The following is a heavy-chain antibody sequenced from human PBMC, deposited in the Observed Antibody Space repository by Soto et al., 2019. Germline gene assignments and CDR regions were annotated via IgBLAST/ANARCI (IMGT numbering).Heavy chain of an antibody. V-gene: IGHV1-18*01. J-gene: IGHJ4*02. CDR3: ARDFAKSSSWPYYFDY. CDR2: ISAYSGST. Sequence: QVQLVQSGAEVKKPGASVKVSCKASGYTFTTYGISWVRQAPGQGLEWMGWISAYSGSTKFAQKLQGRVTMTTDTSTTTAYMELRSPTSDDTAVYDCARDFAKSSSWPYYFDYWGQGTLVTVSS. CDR1: GYTFTTYG. D-gene: IGHD6-13*01.